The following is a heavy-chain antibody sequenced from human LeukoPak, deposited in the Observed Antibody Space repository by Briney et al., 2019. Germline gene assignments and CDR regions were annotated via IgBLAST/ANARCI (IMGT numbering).Heavy chain of an antibody. CDR1: GYTFTSYG. V-gene: IGHV1-18*01. Sequence: ASVKVSCKASGYTFTSYGISWVRQAPGQGLEWMGWISAYNGNTNYAQKLQGRVTMTTDTSTSTAYMEQRSPRSDDTAVYYRARVGYYDFWSGYSAFDYWGQGTLVTVSS. D-gene: IGHD3-3*01. J-gene: IGHJ4*02. CDR2: ISAYNGNT. CDR3: ARVGYYDFWSGYSAFDY.